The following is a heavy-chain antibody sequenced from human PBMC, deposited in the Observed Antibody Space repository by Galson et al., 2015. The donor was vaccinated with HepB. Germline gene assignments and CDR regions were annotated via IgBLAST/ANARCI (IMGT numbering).Heavy chain of an antibody. D-gene: IGHD3-3*01. Sequence: GGSISSSNYYWGWIRQSPGKGLEWVGSIHYGGSTSYNPSLKSRVTISVGTSENQFSLKLSSVTAADTSVYYCARLLPSYDFWSGYHYYFDYWGQGILVTVSS. CDR1: GGSISSSNYY. CDR2: IHYGGST. V-gene: IGHV4-39*01. J-gene: IGHJ4*02. CDR3: ARLLPSYDFWSGYHYYFDY.